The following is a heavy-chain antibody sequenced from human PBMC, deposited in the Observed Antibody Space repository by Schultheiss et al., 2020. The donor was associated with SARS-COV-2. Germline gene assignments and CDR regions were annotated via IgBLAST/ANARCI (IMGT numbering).Heavy chain of an antibody. CDR2: IYTSGVT. D-gene: IGHD2-8*01. CDR3: ARDNGFYAVDV. Sequence: SETLSLTCAVYGGSFSGYYWSWIRQPAGKGLEWIGRIYTSGVTNYNPSLKSRVNMSADMSKNQFSLKLTSVTAADTALYFCARDNGFYAVDVWGQGTTVTVSS. J-gene: IGHJ6*02. V-gene: IGHV4-4*07. CDR1: GGSFSGYY.